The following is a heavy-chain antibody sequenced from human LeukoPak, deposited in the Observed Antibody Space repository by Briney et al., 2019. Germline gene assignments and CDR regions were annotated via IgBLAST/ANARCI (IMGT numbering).Heavy chain of an antibody. Sequence: GASVKVSCKASGYTFTGYYMHWVRQAPGQGLEWMGWINPNSGGTNYAQKFQGRVTMTRDTSISTAYMELSRLRSDDTAVYYCARETSPESIVGATTHFDYWGQGTLVTVSS. CDR1: GYTFTGYY. CDR3: ARETSPESIVGATTHFDY. J-gene: IGHJ4*02. CDR2: INPNSGGT. D-gene: IGHD1-26*01. V-gene: IGHV1-2*02.